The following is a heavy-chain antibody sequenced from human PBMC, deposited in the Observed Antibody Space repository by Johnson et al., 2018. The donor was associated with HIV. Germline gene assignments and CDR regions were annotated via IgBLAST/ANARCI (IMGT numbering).Heavy chain of an antibody. CDR3: AKGFFELDDAFDI. CDR1: GFTFSSYC. J-gene: IGHJ3*02. D-gene: IGHD3/OR15-3a*01. Sequence: QVQLVESGGGVVQPGGSLRLSCAASGFTFSSYCMHWVRQAPGKGLEWVAFIRYDGSNKYYADSVKGRFTISRDNSKNTLYLQTNSLRAEDTAVYYCAKGFFELDDAFDIWGQGTMVTVSS. V-gene: IGHV3-30*02. CDR2: IRYDGSNK.